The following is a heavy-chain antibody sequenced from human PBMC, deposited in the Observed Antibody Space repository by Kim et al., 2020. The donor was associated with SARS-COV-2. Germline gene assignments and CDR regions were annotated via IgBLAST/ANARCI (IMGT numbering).Heavy chain of an antibody. D-gene: IGHD4-17*01. Sequence: TKYAQKFQGRVTMTRDTSISTAYMELSRLRSDDTAVYYCARDATVTELDYWGQGTLVTVSS. J-gene: IGHJ4*02. CDR2: T. CDR3: ARDATVTELDY. V-gene: IGHV1-2*02.